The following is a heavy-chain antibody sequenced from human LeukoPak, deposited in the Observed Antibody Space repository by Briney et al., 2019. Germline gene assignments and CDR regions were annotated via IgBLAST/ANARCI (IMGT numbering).Heavy chain of an antibody. V-gene: IGHV3-23*05. D-gene: IGHD2/OR15-2a*01. J-gene: IGHJ4*02. CDR1: GFTFNNYG. Sequence: GGSLRLSCAASGFTFNNYGMSWVRQAPGKGLEWVSFIYSGGNTHYSDSVKGRFTISRDNSKNTLYLQMNSLRAEDTAVYYCARRAGEYSHPYDYWGQGTLVTVSS. CDR3: ARRAGEYSHPYDY. CDR2: IYSGGNT.